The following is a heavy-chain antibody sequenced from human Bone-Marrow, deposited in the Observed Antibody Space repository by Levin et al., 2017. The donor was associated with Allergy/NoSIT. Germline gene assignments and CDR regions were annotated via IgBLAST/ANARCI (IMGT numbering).Heavy chain of an antibody. CDR3: ARGSYDYVWGSYRYKGGRFDY. CDR1: GGSFSGYY. CDR2: INHSGST. D-gene: IGHD3-16*02. J-gene: IGHJ4*02. V-gene: IGHV4-34*01. Sequence: PSETLSLTCAVYGGSFSGYYWSWIRQPPGKGLEWIGEINHSGSTNYNPSLKSRVTISVDTSKNQFSLKLSSVTAADTAVYYCARGSYDYVWGSYRYKGGRFDYWGQGTLVTVSS.